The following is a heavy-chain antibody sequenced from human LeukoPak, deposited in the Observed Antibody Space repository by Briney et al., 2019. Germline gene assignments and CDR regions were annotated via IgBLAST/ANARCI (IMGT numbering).Heavy chain of an antibody. CDR1: GFPFSRFG. CDR3: ARDARMGP. Sequence: KPGGSLRLSCAASGFPFSRFGMNWVRQAPGKGLEWVSSISSSSSSYIYYADSVKGRFTISRDNAKNSLYLQMNSLRAEDTAVYYCARDARMGPWGQGTLVTVSS. J-gene: IGHJ5*02. V-gene: IGHV3-21*01. D-gene: IGHD2-8*01. CDR2: ISSSSSSYI.